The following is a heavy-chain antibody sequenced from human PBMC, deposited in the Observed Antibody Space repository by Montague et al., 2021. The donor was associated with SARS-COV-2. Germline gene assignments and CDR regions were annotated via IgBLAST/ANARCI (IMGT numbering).Heavy chain of an antibody. CDR1: GFSLNTSGMC. V-gene: IGHV2-70*01. J-gene: IGHJ4*02. CDR3: ARSYGDYRDSYFDY. CDR2: IDWDEDQ. Sequence: PALVKPTQTLTLTCTFSGFSLNTSGMCVSWIRQPPGKALEWLALIDWDEDQYYSTSLKTRLTISKDTSENQVVLTMTNVDPIDTATYYCARSYGDYRDSYFDYWGQGTLVTVSS. D-gene: IGHD4-17*01.